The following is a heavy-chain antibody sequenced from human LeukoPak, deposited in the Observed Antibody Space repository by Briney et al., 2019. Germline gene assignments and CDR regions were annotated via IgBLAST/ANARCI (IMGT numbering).Heavy chain of an antibody. CDR3: ARGLLRFLNWFDP. CDR2: IYYSGST. Sequence: SETLSLTCTVSGGSISSSSYYWGWIRQPPGKGLEWIGSIYYSGSTYYNPSLKSRVTISVDTSKNQFSLKLSSVTAADTAVYYCARGLLRFLNWFDPWGQGTLVTVSS. D-gene: IGHD3-3*01. J-gene: IGHJ5*02. CDR1: GGSISSSSYY. V-gene: IGHV4-39*07.